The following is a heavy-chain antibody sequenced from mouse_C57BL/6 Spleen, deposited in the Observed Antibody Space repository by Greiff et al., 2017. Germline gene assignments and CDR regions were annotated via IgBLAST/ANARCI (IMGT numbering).Heavy chain of an antibody. CDR2: IRLKSDNYAT. Sequence: EVMLVESGGGLVQPGGSMKLSCVASGFTFSNYWMNWVRQSPEKGLEWVAQIRLKSDNYATHYAESVKGRFTISRDDSKSSVYLQMNNLRAEDTGIYYCTTGTSGFDYWGQGTTLTVSS. J-gene: IGHJ2*01. CDR1: GFTFSNYW. V-gene: IGHV6-3*01. D-gene: IGHD4-1*01. CDR3: TTGTSGFDY.